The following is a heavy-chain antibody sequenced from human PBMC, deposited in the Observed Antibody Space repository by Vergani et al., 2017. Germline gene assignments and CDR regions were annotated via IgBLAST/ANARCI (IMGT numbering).Heavy chain of an antibody. J-gene: IGHJ4*02. Sequence: EGQLVESGGGLVKPGGSLRLSCAASEFTFSDVWMSWVRQAPGKGLEWVDNIKQDGSEKYYVDSVKGRFTISRDNAKNSLYLQMNSLRAEDTAVYYCARGWRYFDWGQGTLVTVSS. CDR1: EFTFSDVW. CDR3: ARGWRYFD. V-gene: IGHV3-7*01. D-gene: IGHD3-9*01. CDR2: IKQDGSEK.